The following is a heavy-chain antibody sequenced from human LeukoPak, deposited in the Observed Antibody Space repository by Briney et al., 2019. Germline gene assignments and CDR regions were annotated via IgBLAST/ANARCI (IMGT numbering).Heavy chain of an antibody. CDR3: AKDWYDYGDSDYYGMDV. J-gene: IGHJ6*02. V-gene: IGHV3-30*18. D-gene: IGHD4-17*01. CDR1: GFTFSTYG. Sequence: PGGSLGLSCAASGFTFSTYGIHWVRQAPGKGLEWVAVISNDGNNKYYADSVKGRFTISRDNSKNTLYLQMNSLRPEDTAVYYCAKDWYDYGDSDYYGMDVWGQGTTVTASS. CDR2: ISNDGNNK.